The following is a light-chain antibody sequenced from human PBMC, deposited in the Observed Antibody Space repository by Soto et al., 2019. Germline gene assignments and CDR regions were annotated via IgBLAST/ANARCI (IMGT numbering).Light chain of an antibody. CDR1: SSNIGNNY. V-gene: IGLV1-51*02. CDR2: ENN. Sequence: QSVLTQPPSVSAAPGQTVTISCSGSSSNIGNNYVSWYQQLPGTAPKLLIYENNKRPSGIPDRFSGSKSGTSATLGITGLQTGDEADYYCGTWDSSLSARGVFGGGTQLTVL. J-gene: IGLJ2*01. CDR3: GTWDSSLSARGV.